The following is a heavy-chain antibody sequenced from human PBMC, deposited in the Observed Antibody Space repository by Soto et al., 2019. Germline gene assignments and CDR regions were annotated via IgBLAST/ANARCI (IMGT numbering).Heavy chain of an antibody. V-gene: IGHV1-18*01. J-gene: IGHJ6*02. D-gene: IGHD5-18*01. CDR3: ARAVGYSYGRSYYYYGMDV. CDR1: GYTFTSYG. CDR2: ISAYNGNT. Sequence: VASVKVSCKASGYTFTSYGISWARQAPGQGLEWMGWISAYNGNTNYAQKLQGRVTMTTDTSTSTAYMELRSLRSDDTAVYYCARAVGYSYGRSYYYYGMDVWGQGTTVTVSS.